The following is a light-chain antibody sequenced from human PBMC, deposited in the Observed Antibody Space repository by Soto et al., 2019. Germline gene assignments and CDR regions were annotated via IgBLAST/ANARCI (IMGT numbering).Light chain of an antibody. V-gene: IGLV4-69*01. CDR3: QTWDTGIVV. CDR2: VKSDDSH. Sequence: PVLTQSPSASASLGASVKLTCTLSSGHGNYVIAWHQQQPEKGPRYLMKVKSDDSHSKGDGIPDRFSGSSSGAERYLAISSLQSEDEADYYCQTWDTGIVVFGGGTKLTVL. J-gene: IGLJ2*01. CDR1: SGHGNYV.